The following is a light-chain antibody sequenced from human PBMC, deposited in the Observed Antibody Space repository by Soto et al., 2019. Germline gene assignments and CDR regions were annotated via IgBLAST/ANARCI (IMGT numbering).Light chain of an antibody. CDR1: QGIRND. Sequence: DIQMTQSPSSLSASVGDRVTITCRASQGIRNDLGWYQQKPGKAPKSLIHAASSLQSGVPSRFSGSGSGTDFTLTISSLQPEDFATYYCQEYSTYPWTFGQGTKVDIK. V-gene: IGKV1-17*01. CDR3: QEYSTYPWT. CDR2: AAS. J-gene: IGKJ1*01.